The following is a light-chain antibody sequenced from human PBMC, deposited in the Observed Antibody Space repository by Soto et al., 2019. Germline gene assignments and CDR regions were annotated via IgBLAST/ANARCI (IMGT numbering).Light chain of an antibody. CDR3: SSYAGSNNYV. Sequence: QSALTQPPSASGSPGQSVTISCTGTSSDVGAYNYLSWYQQHPGKAPKLMIYEVSKRPSGVPDRFSGSKSGNTASLTVSGLQAEDEADYYRSSYAGSNNYVFGTGTQLTVL. CDR2: EVS. V-gene: IGLV2-8*01. J-gene: IGLJ1*01. CDR1: SSDVGAYNY.